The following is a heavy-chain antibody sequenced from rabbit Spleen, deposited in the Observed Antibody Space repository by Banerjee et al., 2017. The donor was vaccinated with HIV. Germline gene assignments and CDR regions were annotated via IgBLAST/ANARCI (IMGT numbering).Heavy chain of an antibody. J-gene: IGHJ4*01. CDR3: ARDLTSAIGWNFNL. CDR1: GFSFSSTDV. CDR2: INTISGNT. Sequence: QEQLEESGGDLVKPEGSLTLTCTASGFSFSSTDVMCWVRQAPGKGLEWIACINTISGNTVYATWAKGRFTISKASWTTVTLQMTSLTAADTARYFCARDLTSAIGWNFNLWGPGTLVTVS. V-gene: IGHV1S45*01. D-gene: IGHD1-1*01.